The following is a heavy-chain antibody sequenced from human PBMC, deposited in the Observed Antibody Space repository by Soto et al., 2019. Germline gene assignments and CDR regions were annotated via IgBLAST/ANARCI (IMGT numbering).Heavy chain of an antibody. D-gene: IGHD3-22*01. J-gene: IGHJ6*02. Sequence: SETLSLTCTVSGGSISSGGYYWNWLRPHPGEGLGWIGEIYHSGSTNYNPSLKSRVTISVDKSKNQFSLKLSSVTAADTAVYYCARSPDSSGYYPRWYYYGMDVWGQGTTVTVSS. CDR3: ARSPDSSGYYPRWYYYGMDV. CDR1: GGSISSGGYY. V-gene: IGHV4-31*03. CDR2: IYHSGST.